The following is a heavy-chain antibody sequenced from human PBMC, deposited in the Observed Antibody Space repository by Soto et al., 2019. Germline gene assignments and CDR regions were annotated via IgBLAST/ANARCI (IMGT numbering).Heavy chain of an antibody. D-gene: IGHD5-12*01. Sequence: QVQLVESGGGVVQPGRSLRLSCAASGFTFRSYAMQRVRQAPAKGLEWVAVISYDGSNKYYADSVKGRFTISRDNSKNTLYLQMHSLRAEDTAVYYCARVAVEMATIHVFDYWGQGTLVTVSS. CDR1: GFTFRSYA. CDR2: ISYDGSNK. CDR3: ARVAVEMATIHVFDY. V-gene: IGHV3-30-3*01. J-gene: IGHJ4*02.